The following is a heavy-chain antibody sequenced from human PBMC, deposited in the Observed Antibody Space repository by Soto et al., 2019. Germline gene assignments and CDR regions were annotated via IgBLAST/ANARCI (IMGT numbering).Heavy chain of an antibody. V-gene: IGHV3-73*02. J-gene: IGHJ4*02. Sequence: EVQLVESGGGLVQPGGSLKLSCAASGFTFSGSAMHWVRQASGKGLEWVGRIRSKANSYATAYAASVKGSFTISRDDSKNTAYLQMNSLKTEDTAVYYCTRTSGGYGANDYWGQGTLVTVSS. CDR2: IRSKANSYAT. D-gene: IGHD4-17*01. CDR1: GFTFSGSA. CDR3: TRTSGGYGANDY.